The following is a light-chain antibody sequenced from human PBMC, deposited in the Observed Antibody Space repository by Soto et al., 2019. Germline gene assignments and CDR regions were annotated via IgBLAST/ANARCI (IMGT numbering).Light chain of an antibody. CDR3: TSYASVDTVV. V-gene: IGLV2-14*01. Sequence: QSALTQPASVSGSPGQSITISCTGTSSDVGYSNYVSWYQHHPGRAPKLMIYEVSNRPSGVSNRFSGSKSGNTASLTISGLQAEDESYYFCTSYASVDTVVFGVGTKVTVL. CDR2: EVS. J-gene: IGLJ2*01. CDR1: SSDVGYSNY.